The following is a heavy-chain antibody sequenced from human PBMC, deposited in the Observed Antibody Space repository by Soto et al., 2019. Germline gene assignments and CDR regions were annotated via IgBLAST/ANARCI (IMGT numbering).Heavy chain of an antibody. V-gene: IGHV4-31*03. D-gene: IGHD3-3*02. CDR2: IYDSVNT. CDR1: GDSLSSGGHY. J-gene: IGHJ4*02. CDR3: ERVDNRGYLAILTDY. Sequence: SETLPLTCTVSGDSLSSGGHYWSWIRQHPGKGLEWIGHIYDSVNTYYSPSLRSRVTISADMSKNQFSLNLRSVTAADTAVYYCERVDNRGYLAILTDYWGQGTLVTVSS.